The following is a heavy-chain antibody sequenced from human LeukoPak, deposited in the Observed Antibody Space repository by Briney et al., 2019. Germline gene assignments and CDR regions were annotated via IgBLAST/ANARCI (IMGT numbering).Heavy chain of an antibody. CDR1: GFTINNNN. J-gene: IGHJ3*02. V-gene: IGHV3-53*01. D-gene: IGHD5-24*01. CDR3: VREFSRGPHGFDI. CDR2: IYSDGRA. Sequence: GGSLRLSCAVSGFTINNNNMNWVRQAPGKGLEWVSIIYSDGRAYYADSVKGRFTISRDISKNTVNLRLNSLRAEDTALYYCVREFSRGPHGFDIWGQGTKVTVS.